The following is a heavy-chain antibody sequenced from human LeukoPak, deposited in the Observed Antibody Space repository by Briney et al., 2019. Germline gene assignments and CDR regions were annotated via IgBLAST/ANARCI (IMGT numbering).Heavy chain of an antibody. J-gene: IGHJ4*02. CDR1: GGSISSSSYY. D-gene: IGHD3-16*02. CDR2: IYYSGST. Sequence: SETLSLTCTVSGGSISSSSYYWGWIRQPPGKGLEWIGSIYYSGSTYYNPSLKSRVTISVVTSKNQFSLKLSSVTAADTAMYYCARRRVWGSYRLTVFDYWGQGTLVTVSS. CDR3: ARRRVWGSYRLTVFDY. V-gene: IGHV4-39*07.